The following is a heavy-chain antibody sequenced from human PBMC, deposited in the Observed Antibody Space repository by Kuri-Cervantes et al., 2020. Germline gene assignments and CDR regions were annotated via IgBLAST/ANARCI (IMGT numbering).Heavy chain of an antibody. D-gene: IGHD3-10*01. CDR3: ARGRTAMVRGVMGY. CDR1: GGSFSDYY. Sequence: GSLRLSCAVYGGSFSDYYWTWIRQPPGKGLEWIGEITHSGSTNYNPSLKSRVTISVETSKNQFSLKLSSVTAADTAVYYCARGRTAMVRGVMGYWGQGTLVTVSS. V-gene: IGHV4-34*01. CDR2: ITHSGST. J-gene: IGHJ4*02.